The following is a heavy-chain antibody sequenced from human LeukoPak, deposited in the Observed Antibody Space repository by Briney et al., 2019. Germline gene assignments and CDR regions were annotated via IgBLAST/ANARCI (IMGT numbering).Heavy chain of an antibody. CDR2: IRSKAYGCTT. J-gene: IGHJ6*02. CDR1: GFTFGDYA. D-gene: IGHD2-2*02. CDR3: TRGRREADVVVPAAIRDYYYYGMDV. Sequence: PGGSLRLSCTASGFTFGDYAMSWFRQAPGKGLEWVGFIRSKAYGCTTEYAASVKGRFTISRDDSKNIAYLQMNSLKTEDTAVYYCTRGRREADVVVPAAIRDYYYYGMDVWGQGTTVTVSS. V-gene: IGHV3-49*03.